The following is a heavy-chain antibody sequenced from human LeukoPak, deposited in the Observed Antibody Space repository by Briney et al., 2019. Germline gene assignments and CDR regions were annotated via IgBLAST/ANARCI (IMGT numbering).Heavy chain of an antibody. CDR3: ARVVADNWFDP. V-gene: IGHV5-51*01. J-gene: IGHJ5*02. CDR2: VYPGDSDT. CDR1: GYTFTNYY. Sequence: GESLKISCNGSGYTFTNYYIAWVRHMPGKGLEWMGIVYPGDSDTRYSPSFQGQVTISADKSISTAYLQWSSLKAAYTGMYYCARVVADNWFDPWGQGTLVTVSS. D-gene: IGHD2-15*01.